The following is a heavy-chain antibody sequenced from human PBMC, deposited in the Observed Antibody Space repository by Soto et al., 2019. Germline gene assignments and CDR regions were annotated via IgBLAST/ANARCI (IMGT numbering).Heavy chain of an antibody. D-gene: IGHD3-10*01. CDR2: ISEDGLTT. CDR1: GFYFSVYW. CDR3: TRGPRPDSSATGTY. J-gene: IGHJ3*01. Sequence: EVQLVESGGGLVQPGGSLRLSCSASGFYFSVYWMHWVRQTPGKGPVWVARISEDGLTTNYADSVQGRFIISRDDAKSTLHLQMNRLRVEDTAVYYCTRGPRPDSSATGTYWGQGTLVAVSS. V-gene: IGHV3-74*01.